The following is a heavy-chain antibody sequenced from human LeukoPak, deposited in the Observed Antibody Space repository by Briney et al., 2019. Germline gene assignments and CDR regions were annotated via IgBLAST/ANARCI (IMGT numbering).Heavy chain of an antibody. CDR1: GSIFTSYW. V-gene: IGHV5-51*01. D-gene: IGHD6-13*01. CDR3: ARRRFIAAAGYFDY. Sequence: KGGASLQISCKGSGSIFTSYWSGWVRQLRGKGLEWMGIIYPGDSDTRYSPSFQGQVTISADKSISTAYLQWSSLKASDTAMYYCARRRFIAAAGYFDYWGQGTLVTVSS. CDR2: IYPGDSDT. J-gene: IGHJ4*02.